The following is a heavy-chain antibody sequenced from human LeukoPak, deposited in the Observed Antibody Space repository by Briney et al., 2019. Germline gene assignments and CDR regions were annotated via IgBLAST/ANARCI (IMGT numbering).Heavy chain of an antibody. J-gene: IGHJ4*02. CDR2: IYHSGST. Sequence: SETLSLTCAVSGYSISSGYYWGWIRQPPGKELEWIGSIYHSGSTYYNPSLKSRVTISVDTSKNQFSLKLSSVTAADTAVYYCARSPERWLQLLIDYWGQGTLVTVSS. CDR3: ARSPERWLQLLIDY. V-gene: IGHV4-38-2*01. D-gene: IGHD5-24*01. CDR1: GYSISSGYY.